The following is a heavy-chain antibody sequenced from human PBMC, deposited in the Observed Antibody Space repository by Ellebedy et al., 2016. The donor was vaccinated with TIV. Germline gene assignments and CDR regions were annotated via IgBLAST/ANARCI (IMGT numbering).Heavy chain of an antibody. CDR3: AKDVRYTTGWGGALDI. CDR1: GFTFSTYA. Sequence: GESLKISCAASGFTFSTYAMHWVRQAPGKGLEWVAVISNDGSTKYYADSVKGRITISRDNSRNTLYLQMNSLRGEDTAVYFCAKDVRYTTGWGGALDIWGQGAMVTVSS. CDR2: ISNDGSTK. D-gene: IGHD2-8*02. V-gene: IGHV3-30-3*01. J-gene: IGHJ3*02.